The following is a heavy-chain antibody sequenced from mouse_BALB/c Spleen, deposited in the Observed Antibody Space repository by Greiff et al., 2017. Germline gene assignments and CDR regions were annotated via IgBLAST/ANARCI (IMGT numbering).Heavy chain of an antibody. V-gene: IGHV7-3*02. Sequence: EVMLVESGGGLVQPGGSLRLSCATSGFTFTDYYMSWVRQPPGKALEWLGFIRNKANGYTTEYSASVKGRFTISRDNSQSILYLQMNTLRAEDSAIYYCARGGDYGSGCAYGGQGTLVSVSA. D-gene: IGHD1-1*01. CDR2: IRNKANGYTT. J-gene: IGHJ3*01. CDR3: ARGGDYGSGCAY. CDR1: GFTFTDYY.